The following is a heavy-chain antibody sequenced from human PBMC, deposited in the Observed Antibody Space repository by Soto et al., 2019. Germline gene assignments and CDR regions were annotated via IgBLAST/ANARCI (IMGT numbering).Heavy chain of an antibody. CDR1: GFTFSSYA. J-gene: IGHJ4*02. CDR3: AKIPLSPNDYGDYVAAYYFDY. CDR2: ISGSGGST. D-gene: IGHD4-17*01. V-gene: IGHV3-23*01. Sequence: GGSLRLSCAASGFTFSSYAMSWVRQAPGKGLEWVSAISGSGGSTYYADSVKGRFTISRDNSKNTLYLQMNSLRAEDTAVYYCAKIPLSPNDYGDYVAAYYFDYWGQGTLVTVSS.